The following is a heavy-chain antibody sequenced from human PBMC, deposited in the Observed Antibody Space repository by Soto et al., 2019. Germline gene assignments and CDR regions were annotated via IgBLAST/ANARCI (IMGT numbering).Heavy chain of an antibody. D-gene: IGHD1-26*01. J-gene: IGHJ3*02. CDR1: GFTVSSNY. V-gene: IGHV3-53*01. CDR2: IYSGGST. CDR3: ARDKIVGATTGAFDI. Sequence: GGSLRLSCAASGFTVSSNYMSWVRQAPGKGLEWVSVIYSGGSTYYADSVKGRFTISRDNSKNTLYLQMNSLRAEDTAVYYCARDKIVGATTGAFDIWGQGAMVTVSS.